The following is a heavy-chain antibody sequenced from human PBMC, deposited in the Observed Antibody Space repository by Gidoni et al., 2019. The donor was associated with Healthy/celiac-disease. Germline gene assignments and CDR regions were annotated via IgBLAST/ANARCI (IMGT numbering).Heavy chain of an antibody. V-gene: IGHV5-10-1*03. CDR1: GYSFTNYW. CDR2: IDPSDSYT. CDR3: ARRVRNRNWNDRLEDAFDI. D-gene: IGHD1-1*01. Sequence: EVQLVQSGAEVKKPGESLRISCKGSGYSFTNYWINWVRQMPGKGLEWMGRIDPSDSYTNYSPSFQGHVTISVDKSISTAYLQWSSLKASDTAIYYCARRVRNRNWNDRLEDAFDIWGQGTMVTVSS. J-gene: IGHJ3*02.